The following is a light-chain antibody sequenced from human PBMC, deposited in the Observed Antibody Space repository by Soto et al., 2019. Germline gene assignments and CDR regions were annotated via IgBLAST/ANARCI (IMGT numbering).Light chain of an antibody. CDR2: EVT. Sequence: QSVLTQPASVSGSPGQSITISRTGTSNDIGAYNYVSWYQQYPGKVPTLLIYEVTFRPSGVSNRFSGSKSGNTASLTISGLQTEDEADYYCGSYASATQIFGGGTKVTVL. J-gene: IGLJ2*01. CDR1: SNDIGAYNY. V-gene: IGLV2-14*01. CDR3: GSYASATQI.